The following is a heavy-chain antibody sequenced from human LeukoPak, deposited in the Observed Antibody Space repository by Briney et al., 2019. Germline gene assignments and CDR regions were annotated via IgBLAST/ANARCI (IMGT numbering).Heavy chain of an antibody. J-gene: IGHJ5*02. CDR2: MNTDGSTM. CDR3: ATAGKYRFDN. CDR1: GFIFSNYW. D-gene: IGHD6-19*01. V-gene: IGHV3-74*01. Sequence: PGGSLRLSCAASGFIFSNYWMHWVRQAPGEELVWVSRMNTDGSTMNYADYVKGRFTISRDNAKNTLYLQMNSLTTEDTAVYYCATAGKYRFDNWGRGILVTVSS.